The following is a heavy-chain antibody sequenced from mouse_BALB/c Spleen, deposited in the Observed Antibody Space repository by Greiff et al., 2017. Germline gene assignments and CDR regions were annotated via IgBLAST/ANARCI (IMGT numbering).Heavy chain of an antibody. CDR2: IWAGGST. CDR1: GFSLTSYG. J-gene: IGHJ4*01. V-gene: IGHV2-9*02. CDR3: ARVLDSSGYVMDY. Sequence: QVQLQQSGPGLVAPSQSLSITCTVSGFSLTSYGVHWVRQPPGKGLEWLGVIWAGGSTNYNSALMSRLSISKDNSKSQVFLKMNSLQTDDTAMYYCARVLDSSGYVMDYWGQGTSVTVSS. D-gene: IGHD3-2*01.